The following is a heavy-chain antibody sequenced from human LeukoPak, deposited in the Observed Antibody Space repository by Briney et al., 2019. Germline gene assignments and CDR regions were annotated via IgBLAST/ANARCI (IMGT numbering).Heavy chain of an antibody. Sequence: ASVKVSCKASGYTLTSYYMHWVRQAPGQGLEWMGIINPSGGSTSYAQKFQGRVTMTRDTSTSTVYMELSSLGSEDTAVYYCARDSSSWYKMQYYFDYWGQGTLVAVSS. D-gene: IGHD6-13*01. V-gene: IGHV1-46*03. CDR1: GYTLTSYY. J-gene: IGHJ4*02. CDR3: ARDSSSWYKMQYYFDY. CDR2: INPSGGST.